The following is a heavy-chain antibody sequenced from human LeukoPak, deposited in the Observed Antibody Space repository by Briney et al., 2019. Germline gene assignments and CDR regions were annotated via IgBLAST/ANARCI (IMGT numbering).Heavy chain of an antibody. J-gene: IGHJ3*02. V-gene: IGHV4-34*01. D-gene: IGHD3-22*01. CDR3: ARHLATMIWDAFDI. Sequence: DPSETLSLTCAVYGGSFSGYYWSWIRQPPGKGLEWIGEINHSGSTNYNPSLKSRVTISVDTSKNQFSLKLSSVTAADTAVYYCARHLATMIWDAFDIWGQGTMVTVSS. CDR1: GGSFSGYY. CDR2: INHSGST.